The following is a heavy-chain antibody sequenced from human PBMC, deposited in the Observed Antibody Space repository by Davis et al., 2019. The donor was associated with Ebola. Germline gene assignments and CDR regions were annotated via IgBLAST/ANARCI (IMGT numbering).Heavy chain of an antibody. V-gene: IGHV1-18*01. J-gene: IGHJ4*02. CDR2: ISSYNDST. D-gene: IGHD6-19*01. CDR1: GYIFTNYG. CDR3: ARDHHIAVAGAPGY. Sequence: AASVKVSCKSSGYIFTNYGITWVRQAPGQGLEWMGWISSYNDSTNYAQKFQGRVTMTTDTSTNTTYMELRSLRSDDTAVYYCARDHHIAVAGAPGYWGQGTLVTVSS.